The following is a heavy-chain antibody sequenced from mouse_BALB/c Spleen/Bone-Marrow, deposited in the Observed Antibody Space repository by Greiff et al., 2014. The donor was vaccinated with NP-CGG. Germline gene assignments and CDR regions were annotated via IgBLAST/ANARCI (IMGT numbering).Heavy chain of an antibody. CDR1: GYTFTDYY. J-gene: IGHJ2*01. D-gene: IGHD4-1*01. CDR2: INPNNGDT. CDR3: ARGLTGTN. Sequence: EVQLQQSGPDLVKPGASVKMSCKASGYTFTDYYMKWVKQSHGESLEWIGDINPNNGDTFYNQKFKGKATLTVDKSSSTAYTQLNSLTSEDSAVYYCARGLTGTNWGQGTTLTVSS. V-gene: IGHV1-26*01.